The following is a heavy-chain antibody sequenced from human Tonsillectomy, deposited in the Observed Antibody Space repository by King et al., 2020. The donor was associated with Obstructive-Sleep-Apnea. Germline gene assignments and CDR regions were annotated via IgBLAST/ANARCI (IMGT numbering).Heavy chain of an antibody. D-gene: IGHD6-13*01. Sequence: VQLVESGGDVVQPGRSLRLSCAASGFTFSSYGMHWVRQAPGKGLEGVALIAYDGSNKYYADSVKGRFTISRDNSKNTLYLQMNSLRAEDTAVYYCTKDSGLGIAATGTGVLFWGQGTLVTVSS. CDR2: IAYDGSNK. V-gene: IGHV3-30*18. J-gene: IGHJ4*02. CDR1: GFTFSSYG. CDR3: TKDSGLGIAATGTGVLF.